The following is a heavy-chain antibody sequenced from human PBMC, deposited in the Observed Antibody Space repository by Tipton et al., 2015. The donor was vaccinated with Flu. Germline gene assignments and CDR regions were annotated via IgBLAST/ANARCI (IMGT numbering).Heavy chain of an antibody. CDR1: GFTFSSYW. Sequence: SLRLSCAASGFTFSSYWMSWVRQAPGKGLEWVANIKQDGSEKYYVDSVKGRFTISRDNAKNSLYLQMNSLRAEDTAVYYCARDGGGMTGLFDYWGQGTLVTVSS. CDR3: ARDGGGMTGLFDY. V-gene: IGHV3-7*01. D-gene: IGHD3-16*01. J-gene: IGHJ4*02. CDR2: IKQDGSEK.